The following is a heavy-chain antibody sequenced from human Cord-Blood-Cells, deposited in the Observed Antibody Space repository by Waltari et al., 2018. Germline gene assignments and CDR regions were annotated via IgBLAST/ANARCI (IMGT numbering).Heavy chain of an antibody. Sequence: QVQLQQWGAGLLKPSETLSLTCAVDGGSFSGYYWSWTRQPPGKGLEWIGEINHSGSTNYNPSLKSRVTISVDTSKNQFSLKLSSVTAADTAVYYCARGPLYYYGSGSYYKDPYFDYWGQGTLVTVSS. D-gene: IGHD3-10*01. CDR3: ARGPLYYYGSGSYYKDPYFDY. CDR1: GGSFSGYY. J-gene: IGHJ4*02. V-gene: IGHV4-34*01. CDR2: INHSGST.